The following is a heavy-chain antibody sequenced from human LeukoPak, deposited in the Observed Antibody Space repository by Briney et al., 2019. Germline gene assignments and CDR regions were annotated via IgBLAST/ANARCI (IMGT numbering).Heavy chain of an antibody. Sequence: SETLSLTCAVSGGSISSTNWWSWVRQPPGKGLEWIGEIYHSGSTNYNPSLNSRVTISVDKSKNQFSLKLSSLTAADTAVYYCVGNGYYSLDYWGQGTLVTVSS. CDR3: VGNGYYSLDY. J-gene: IGHJ4*02. D-gene: IGHD3-10*01. V-gene: IGHV4-4*02. CDR2: IYHSGST. CDR1: GGSISSTNW.